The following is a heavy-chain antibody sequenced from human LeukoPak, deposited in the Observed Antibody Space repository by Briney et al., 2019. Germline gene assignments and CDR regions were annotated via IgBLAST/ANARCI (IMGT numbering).Heavy chain of an antibody. CDR3: ARGKGRIAALGRGIDY. Sequence: PGGSLRLSCAASGFTFSSYAMSWVRQAPGKGLEWVSYISSSGSTIYYADSVKGRFTISRDNAKNSLYLQMNSLRAEDTAVYYCARGKGRIAALGRGIDYWGQGTLVTVSS. V-gene: IGHV3-48*04. CDR1: GFTFSSYA. CDR2: ISSSGSTI. D-gene: IGHD6-6*01. J-gene: IGHJ4*02.